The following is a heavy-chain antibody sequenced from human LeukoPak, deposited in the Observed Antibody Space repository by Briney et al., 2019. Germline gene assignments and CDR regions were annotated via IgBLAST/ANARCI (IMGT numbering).Heavy chain of an antibody. CDR1: GGSISNFF. Sequence: SETPSLTCAVSGGSISNFFWSWVRQPAGKGLECIGRIYSSGTSYYNPSLKSRVTMSVDTSKNQFSLKLTSVTAADTAVYYCARGYGEATREAFDIWGLGTMVTVSS. CDR3: ARGYGEATREAFDI. CDR2: IYSSGTS. J-gene: IGHJ3*02. D-gene: IGHD4/OR15-4a*01. V-gene: IGHV4-4*07.